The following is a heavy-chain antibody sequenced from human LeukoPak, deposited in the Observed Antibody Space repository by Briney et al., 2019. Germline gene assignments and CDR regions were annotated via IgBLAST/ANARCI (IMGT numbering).Heavy chain of an antibody. CDR2: ISYDGSNK. CDR3: ARATSGPYGMDV. CDR1: GFTFSSYA. J-gene: IGHJ6*02. V-gene: IGHV3-30-3*01. D-gene: IGHD4-11*01. Sequence: GGSLRLSCAASGFTFSSYAMHWVRQAPGKGLEWVAVISYDGSNKYYADSVKGRSTISRDNSKNTLYLQMNSLRAEDTAVYYCARATSGPYGMDVWGQGTTVTVSS.